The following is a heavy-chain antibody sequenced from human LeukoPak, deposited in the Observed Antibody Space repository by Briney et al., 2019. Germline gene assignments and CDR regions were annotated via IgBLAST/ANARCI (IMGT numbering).Heavy chain of an antibody. CDR1: GGSFSGYY. D-gene: IGHD6-13*01. CDR3: ARRIAAARYYYYGMDV. J-gene: IGHJ6*02. CDR2: INHSGST. V-gene: IGHV4-34*01. Sequence: PSETLSLTCAVYGGSFSGYYWSWIRQPPGKGLEWIGEINHSGSTNYNPSLKSRVTISVDTSKNQFSLKLSSVTAADTAVYYCARRIAAARYYYYGMDVWGQGTTVTVSS.